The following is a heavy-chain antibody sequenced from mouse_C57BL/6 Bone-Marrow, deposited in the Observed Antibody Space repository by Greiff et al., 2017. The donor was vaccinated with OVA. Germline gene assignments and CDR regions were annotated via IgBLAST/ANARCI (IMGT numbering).Heavy chain of an antibody. CDR3: ARWSYGFDY. J-gene: IGHJ2*01. Sequence: VLLQQSGPELVKPGASVKISCTASGYSFTDYNMNWVKQRNGKSLEWIGVINPNYGTSSSNQKSKGKATLTVDQSSSTAYMQLNSLTSEDSAVYYCARWSYGFDYWGQGTTLTVSS. CDR1: GYSFTDYN. CDR2: INPNYGTS. V-gene: IGHV1-39*01. D-gene: IGHD1-1*01.